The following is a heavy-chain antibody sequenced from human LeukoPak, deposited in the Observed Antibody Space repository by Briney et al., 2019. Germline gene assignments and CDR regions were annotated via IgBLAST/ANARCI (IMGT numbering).Heavy chain of an antibody. CDR3: ASVMIPHRDRFDP. V-gene: IGHV4-59*01. CDR2: IYYSGST. J-gene: IGHJ5*02. CDR1: GGSLSSYY. Sequence: PSETLSLTCTVSGGSLSSYYWSWIRQPPGKGLEWIGYIYYSGSTNYNPSLKSRVTISVDTSKNQFSLKLSSVTAADTAVYYCASVMIPHRDRFDPWGQGTLVTVSS. D-gene: IGHD3-22*01.